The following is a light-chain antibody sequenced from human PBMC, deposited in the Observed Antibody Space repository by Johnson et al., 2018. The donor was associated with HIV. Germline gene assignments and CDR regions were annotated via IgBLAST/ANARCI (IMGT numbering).Light chain of an antibody. CDR1: SSNIGNNY. V-gene: IGLV1-51*01. Sequence: QSVLTQPPSVSAAPGQKVTISCSGSSSNIGNNYVSWYQQFPETAPKLLIYDNNKRPSGIPDRFSGSKSGTSATLGITGLQTGDEADYYCGTWDSSLSVPYVFGTGTKVTVL. J-gene: IGLJ1*01. CDR3: GTWDSSLSVPYV. CDR2: DNN.